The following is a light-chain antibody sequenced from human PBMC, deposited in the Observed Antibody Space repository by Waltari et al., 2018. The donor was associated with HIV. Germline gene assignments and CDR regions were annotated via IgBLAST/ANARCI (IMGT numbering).Light chain of an antibody. CDR3: GTWDTTLSAVV. CDR1: SSNIGNNY. CDR2: DDD. V-gene: IGLV1-51*01. Sequence: QSVLTQPPSVSAAPGETVILSCSGSSSNIGNNYVSWYQQLPGTAPNLFIYDDDLRHSGIPDRFSGARSGTSATLGITGLQTGDEADYYCGTWDTTLSAVVFGGGTKLTVL. J-gene: IGLJ2*01.